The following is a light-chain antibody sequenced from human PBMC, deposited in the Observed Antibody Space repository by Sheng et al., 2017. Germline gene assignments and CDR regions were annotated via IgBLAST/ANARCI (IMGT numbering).Light chain of an antibody. J-gene: IGLJ1*01. V-gene: IGLV3-1*01. Sequence: DLTQPPSLSVSPGQTASIPCSGDKLGXTFVSWYQQKSGQSPVLVMFQDNKRPSGIPERFSGSNSGNTATLTISGTQALDEADYYCQAWDSTTAFYVFGPGTTVTVL. CDR2: QDN. CDR3: QAWDSTTAFYV. CDR1: KLGXTF.